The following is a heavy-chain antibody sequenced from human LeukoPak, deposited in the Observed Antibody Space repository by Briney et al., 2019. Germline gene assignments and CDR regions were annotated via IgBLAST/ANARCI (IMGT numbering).Heavy chain of an antibody. J-gene: IGHJ4*02. D-gene: IGHD3-3*01. CDR3: ARDLYDFWSGYYVSGSFDY. V-gene: IGHV3-30-3*01. CDR2: ISYDGSNK. Sequence: GRSLRLSCAASGFTFSSYAMHWVRQAPGKGLEWVAVISYDGSNKYYADSVKGRYTISRDNSKNTLYLQMNSLRAEDTAVYYCARDLYDFWSGYYVSGSFDYWGQGTLVTVSS. CDR1: GFTFSSYA.